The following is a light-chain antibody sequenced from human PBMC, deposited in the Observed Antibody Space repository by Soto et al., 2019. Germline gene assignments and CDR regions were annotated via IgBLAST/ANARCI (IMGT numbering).Light chain of an antibody. CDR3: QKFNTAPLT. V-gene: IGKV1-27*01. J-gene: IGKJ5*01. Sequence: DIQMTQSPSSLSASVGDRVTITCRASQDISVYLAWYQQKPGKVPKLLIYSASTLQSGVPSRFSGSGSGTEFTLTISILQPEDVATYYCQKFNTAPLTFGQGTRLEIK. CDR1: QDISVY. CDR2: SAS.